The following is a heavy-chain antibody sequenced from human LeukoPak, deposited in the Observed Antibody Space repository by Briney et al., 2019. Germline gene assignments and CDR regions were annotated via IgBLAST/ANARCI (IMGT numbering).Heavy chain of an antibody. V-gene: IGHV4-30-4*01. CDR2: IYYSGST. J-gene: IGHJ6*02. D-gene: IGHD6-13*01. Sequence: SETLSLTCTVSGDSISSGDYYWSWIRQPPGKGLEWIGYIYYSGSTYYNPSLKSRVTISVDTSKNQFSLKLSSVTAADTAVYYCARDSFAYSSSWWPYYGMDVWGQGTTVTVSS. CDR3: ARDSFAYSSSWWPYYGMDV. CDR1: GDSISSGDYY.